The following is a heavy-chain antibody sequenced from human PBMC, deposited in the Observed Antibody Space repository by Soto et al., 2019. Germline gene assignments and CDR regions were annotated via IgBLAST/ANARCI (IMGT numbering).Heavy chain of an antibody. V-gene: IGHV3-11*05. CDR1: AFTFSDYY. CDR3: ARDADILTGSDAFDI. Sequence: QVQLVESGGGLVKPGGSLRLSCAASAFTFSDYYMSWIRQAPGKGLEWVSYISSSSSYTNYADSVKGRFTISRDNAXXSRYRQMNSLRAEDTAVYYCARDADILTGSDAFDIWGQGTMVTVSS. CDR2: ISSSSSYT. J-gene: IGHJ3*02. D-gene: IGHD3-9*01.